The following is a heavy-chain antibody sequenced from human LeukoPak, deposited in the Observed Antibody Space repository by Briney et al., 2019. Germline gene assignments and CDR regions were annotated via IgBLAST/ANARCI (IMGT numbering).Heavy chain of an antibody. Sequence: GGSLRLSCAASGFIFSNYDMNWVRQAPGKGLEWISYISSSNTTVYYADSVKGRFTISRDNAKNSLYLQMNSLRAEDTAVYYCGYSSSWYPTFDYWGQGTLVTVSS. CDR2: ISSSNTTV. D-gene: IGHD6-13*01. J-gene: IGHJ4*02. CDR3: GYSSSWYPTFDY. V-gene: IGHV3-48*04. CDR1: GFIFSNYD.